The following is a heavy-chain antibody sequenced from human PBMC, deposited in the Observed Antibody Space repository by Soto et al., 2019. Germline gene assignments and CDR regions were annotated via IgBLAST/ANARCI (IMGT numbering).Heavy chain of an antibody. V-gene: IGHV1-2*04. J-gene: IGHJ5*02. CDR1: GYTFTGYY. CDR2: INPNSGGT. CDR3: ARGGLAARPWFDP. Sequence: GASVKVSCKASGYTFTGYYMHWVRQAPGQGLEWMGWINPNSGGTNYAQKFQGWVTMTRDTSISTAYMELSRLRSDDTAVYYCARGGLAARPWFDPWGQGTLVTVSS. D-gene: IGHD6-6*01.